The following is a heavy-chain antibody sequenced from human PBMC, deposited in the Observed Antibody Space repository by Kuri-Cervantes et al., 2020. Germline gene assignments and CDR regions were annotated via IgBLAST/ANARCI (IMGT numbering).Heavy chain of an antibody. CDR1: GGTFSSYA. D-gene: IGHD2-8*01. CDR2: INPNSGGT. V-gene: IGHV1-2*02. CDR3: ARDHIVLGVDL. J-gene: IGHJ2*01. Sequence: ASVKVSCKASGGTFSSYAISWVRQATGQGLEWMGWINPNSGGTNYAQKFQGRVTMTRDTSISTAYMELSRLRSDDTAVYYCARDHIVLGVDLWGRGTLVTVSS.